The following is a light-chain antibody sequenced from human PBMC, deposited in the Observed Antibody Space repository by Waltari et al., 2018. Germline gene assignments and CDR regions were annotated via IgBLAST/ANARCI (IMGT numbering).Light chain of an antibody. Sequence: SASVGDRVTITCRASQSISSWLAWYQQKPGKAPKLLIYKASSLESGVPSRFSGSGSGTEFTLTISSLQPDDFATYYCQQYNSWWTFG. CDR2: KAS. J-gene: IGKJ1*01. CDR1: QSISSW. V-gene: IGKV1-5*03. CDR3: QQYNSWWT.